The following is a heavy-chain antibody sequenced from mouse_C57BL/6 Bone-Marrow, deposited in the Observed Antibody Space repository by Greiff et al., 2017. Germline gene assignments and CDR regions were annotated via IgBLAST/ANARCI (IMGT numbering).Heavy chain of an antibody. V-gene: IGHV5-6*02. Sequence: EVKLVESGGDLVKPGGSLKLSCAASGFTFSSSGMSWVRPTPDKRLEWVATISSGGSYTYYPDSVKGRFTISKDKAKNTLYLQTSSLKTEDTAMYNCARRCIAMDYWGQGTSVTVSS. CDR3: ARRCIAMDY. J-gene: IGHJ4*01. CDR1: GFTFSSSG. CDR2: ISSGGSYT.